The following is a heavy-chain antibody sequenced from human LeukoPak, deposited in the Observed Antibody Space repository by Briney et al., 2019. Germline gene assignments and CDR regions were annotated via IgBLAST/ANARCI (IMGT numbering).Heavy chain of an antibody. CDR1: GYTFTSYG. J-gene: IGHJ6*03. V-gene: IGHV1-18*01. D-gene: IGHD3-3*01. Sequence: ASVKVSCKASGYTFTSYGISWVRQAPGQGLEWMGWINAYNGNTNYAQKLQGRVTMTTDTSTSTAYMELRGLRSDDTAVYYCAREAGYYDFWSGYYGHAVVDYMDVWGKGTTVTVSS. CDR3: AREAGYYDFWSGYYGHAVVDYMDV. CDR2: INAYNGNT.